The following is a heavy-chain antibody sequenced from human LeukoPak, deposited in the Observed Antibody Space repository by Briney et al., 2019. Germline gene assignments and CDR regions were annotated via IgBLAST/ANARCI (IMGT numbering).Heavy chain of an antibody. V-gene: IGHV4-4*07. CDR2: IYTSGST. Sequence: SETLSLTCTVSGGSISSYYWSWIRQPAGKGLEWIGRIYTSGSTNYNPSLKSRVTMSVDTSKNQFSLKLSSVTAADTAVYYCARVAHDGNADYYYYMDVWGKGTTVTVSS. J-gene: IGHJ6*03. D-gene: IGHD4-23*01. CDR3: ARVAHDGNADYYYYMDV. CDR1: GGSISSYY.